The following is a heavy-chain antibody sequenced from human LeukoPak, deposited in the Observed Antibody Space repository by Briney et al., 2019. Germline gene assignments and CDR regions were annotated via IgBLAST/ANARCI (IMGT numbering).Heavy chain of an antibody. CDR1: GFTFSSYA. CDR3: AKGIRGSTHYFDY. V-gene: IGHV3-23*01. Sequence: PGGSLRLSCAASGFTFSSYAMSWVRQAPGKGLEWVSAISGSGGSAYYADSVKGRFTISRDNSKNTLYLQMNSLRAEDTAVYYCAKGIRGSTHYFDYWGQGTLVTVSS. J-gene: IGHJ4*02. CDR2: ISGSGGSA. D-gene: IGHD3-16*01.